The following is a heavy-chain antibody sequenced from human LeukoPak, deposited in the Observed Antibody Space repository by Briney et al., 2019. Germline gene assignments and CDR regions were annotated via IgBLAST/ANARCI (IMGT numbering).Heavy chain of an antibody. J-gene: IGHJ4*02. CDR1: GGSFSGYY. CDR2: IDHSGST. Sequence: SETLSLTCAVYGGSFSGYYWSWIRQPPGKGLEWIGEIDHSGSTNYNPSLKSRVIISVDTSKNQFSLKVNSVTAADTALYYCVSRRDGYVNPFDCWGQGTQVTVSS. D-gene: IGHD5-24*01. V-gene: IGHV4-34*01. CDR3: VSRRDGYVNPFDC.